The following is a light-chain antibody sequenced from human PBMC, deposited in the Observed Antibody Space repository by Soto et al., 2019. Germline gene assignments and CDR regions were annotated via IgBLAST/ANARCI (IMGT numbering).Light chain of an antibody. V-gene: IGKV3-20*01. CDR3: QQYGSSPRT. CDR2: GAS. Sequence: EIILTQSPDTLSLSPWERATLSCRASQTVSSNYLAWCQQRPGQAPRLLIYGASSRATGIPDRFSASGSGTDFTLTISRLEPEDFAVYYRQQYGSSPRTFGQGTRLEIK. CDR1: QTVSSNY. J-gene: IGKJ5*01.